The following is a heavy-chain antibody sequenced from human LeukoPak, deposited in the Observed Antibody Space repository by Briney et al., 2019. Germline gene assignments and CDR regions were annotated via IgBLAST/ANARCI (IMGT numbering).Heavy chain of an antibody. V-gene: IGHV5-51*01. CDR1: GYTFTSYW. CDR2: IYPGDSDT. J-gene: IGHJ6*02. D-gene: IGHD5-24*01. CDR3: ARRRDGYNYGMDV. Sequence: GESLKISCKGSGYTFTSYWIAWVRQMPGKSLEWMGIIYPGDSDTRYSPSFQGQVSISADKSISTAYLQWSSLKASDTAMYYCARRRDGYNYGMDVWGQGTTVTVSS.